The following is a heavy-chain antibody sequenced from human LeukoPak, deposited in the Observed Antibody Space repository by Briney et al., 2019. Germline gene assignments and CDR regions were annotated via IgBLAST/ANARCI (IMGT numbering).Heavy chain of an antibody. Sequence: TTSGTLSLTCAVSGGSISSSNWWSWVRQPPGKGLEWIGEIYHSGSTYYNPSLKSRVTISVDRSKNQFSLKLSSVTAADTAVYYCARVVVDCSSTSCYSLGDYWGQGTLVTVSS. V-gene: IGHV4-4*02. J-gene: IGHJ4*02. CDR1: GGSISSSNW. CDR3: ARVVVDCSSTSCYSLGDY. CDR2: IYHSGST. D-gene: IGHD2-2*01.